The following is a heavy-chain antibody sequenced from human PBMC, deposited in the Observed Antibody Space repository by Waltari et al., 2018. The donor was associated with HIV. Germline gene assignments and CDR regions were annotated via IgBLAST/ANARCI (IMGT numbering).Heavy chain of an antibody. CDR3: AVGGGAIGPL. V-gene: IGHV3-7*01. Sequence: EAELEESGGRLVQRGESLRLSCTANGLGNHWMTWVRQAPGKGRKWVDNINKEEKKKNYLKAVKDRVIVLRDNARNNHYLQVRNGGVEDSRVYCCAVGGGAIGPLWGRGTLVTVST. J-gene: IGHJ2*01. D-gene: IGHD3-16*01. CDR1: GLGNHW. CDR2: INKEEKKK.